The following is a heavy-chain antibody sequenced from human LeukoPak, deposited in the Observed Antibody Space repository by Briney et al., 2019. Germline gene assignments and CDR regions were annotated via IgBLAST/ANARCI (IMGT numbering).Heavy chain of an antibody. CDR3: AKGDYGAYTYRGAFDI. D-gene: IGHD4-17*01. CDR2: ISYDESTQ. V-gene: IGHV3-30*18. CDR1: GFTFSNLG. Sequence: GGSMRLSCAASGFTFSNLGMQWVSQAPGKGLEWEAVISYDESTQYYADSVKGRFTISRDNSKNTLYLKMNSLRAEDTALYYCAKGDYGAYTYRGAFDIWGLGTMVSVSS. J-gene: IGHJ3*02.